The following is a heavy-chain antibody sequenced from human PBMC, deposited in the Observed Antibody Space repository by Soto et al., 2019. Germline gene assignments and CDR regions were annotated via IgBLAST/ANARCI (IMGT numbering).Heavy chain of an antibody. Sequence: ASVKVSCKASGYTFTSYGISWVRQAPGQGLEWMGWISAYNGNTNYAQKLQGRVTMTTDTSTSTAYMELRSLRSDDTAVYYCAGHSSGWFEDWLDPWGQGTLVTVSS. CDR1: GYTFTSYG. J-gene: IGHJ5*02. CDR3: AGHSSGWFEDWLDP. D-gene: IGHD6-19*01. V-gene: IGHV1-18*01. CDR2: ISAYNGNT.